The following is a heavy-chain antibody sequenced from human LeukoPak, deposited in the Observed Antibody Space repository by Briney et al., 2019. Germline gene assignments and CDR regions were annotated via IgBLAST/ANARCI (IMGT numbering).Heavy chain of an antibody. CDR3: AKGGWGVPTARGLDY. Sequence: QSGGSLRLSCAASGFTFSSYAMSWVRQTPGKGLEWVSGISSGSSGGVTYYADSVKGRFTISSDNSKNTLYLQMDSLRAEDSAVFYCAKGGWGVPTARGLDYWGQGTLVTVS. D-gene: IGHD2-2*01. V-gene: IGHV3-23*01. CDR1: GFTFSSYA. J-gene: IGHJ4*02. CDR2: ISSGSSGGVT.